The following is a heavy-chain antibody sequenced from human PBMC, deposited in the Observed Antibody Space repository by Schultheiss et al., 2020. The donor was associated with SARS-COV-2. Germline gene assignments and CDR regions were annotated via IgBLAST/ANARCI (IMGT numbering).Heavy chain of an antibody. V-gene: IGHV3-23*01. Sequence: GGSLRLSCTASGFTFGDYAMSWFRQAPGKGLEWVSAISGSGGSTYYADSVKGRFTISRDNSKNTLYLQMNSLRAEDTAVYYCARELTGRSNWFDPWGQGTLVTVSS. D-gene: IGHD1-14*01. CDR3: ARELTGRSNWFDP. J-gene: IGHJ5*02. CDR2: ISGSGGST. CDR1: GFTFGDYA.